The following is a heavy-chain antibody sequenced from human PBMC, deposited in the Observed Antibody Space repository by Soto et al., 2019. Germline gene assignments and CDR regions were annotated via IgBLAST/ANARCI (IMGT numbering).Heavy chain of an antibody. Sequence: ASVKVSCKASGYTFTSYGISWVRQAPGQGLEWMGWINPNSGGTNYAQKFQGWVTMTRDTSISTAYMELSRLRSDDTAVYYCARDPGYSYGYYFDYWGQGTLVTVSS. V-gene: IGHV1-2*04. D-gene: IGHD5-18*01. J-gene: IGHJ4*02. CDR2: INPNSGGT. CDR3: ARDPGYSYGYYFDY. CDR1: GYTFTSYG.